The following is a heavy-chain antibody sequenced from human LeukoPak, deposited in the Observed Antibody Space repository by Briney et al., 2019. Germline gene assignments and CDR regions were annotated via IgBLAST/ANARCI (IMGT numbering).Heavy chain of an antibody. CDR3: ARRLYYDSSGYSIDY. J-gene: IGHJ4*02. CDR2: INHSGST. D-gene: IGHD3-22*01. CDR1: GGSFSGYY. Sequence: PSETLSLTCAVYGGSFSGYYWSWIRQPPGKGLEWIGEINHSGSTNYNPSLKSRVTISVDTSKNQFSLKLSSVTAADTAVYYCARRLYYDSSGYSIDYWGQGTLVTVSS. V-gene: IGHV4-34*01.